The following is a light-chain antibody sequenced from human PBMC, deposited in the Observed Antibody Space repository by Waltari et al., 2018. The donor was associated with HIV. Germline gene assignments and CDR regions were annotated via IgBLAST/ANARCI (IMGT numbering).Light chain of an antibody. J-gene: IGLJ1*01. CDR3: CSYAGTYTYV. Sequence: QSALTQPRSVSGSPGQSVTISCTGPASDIGCFDYVSWYQQYPGKDPKVIIYELFQRPSGVPDRFTASKSGITASLTISVLQDEDEADYYCCSYAGTYTYVFGSGTKVTVL. V-gene: IGLV2-11*01. CDR1: ASDIGCFDY. CDR2: ELF.